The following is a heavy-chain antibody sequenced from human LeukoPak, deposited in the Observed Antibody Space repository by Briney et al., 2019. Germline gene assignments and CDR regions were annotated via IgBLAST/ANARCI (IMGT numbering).Heavy chain of an antibody. J-gene: IGHJ3*02. CDR3: ARSIRRYFDWLLRGDAFDI. CDR2: INPNSGGT. D-gene: IGHD3-9*01. Sequence: ASVKVSCKASGYTFTGYYMHWVRQAPGQGLEWMGWINPNSGGTNYAQKFQGRVTMTRDTSISTAYMELSRLRSDDTAVYYCARSIRRYFDWLLRGDAFDIWGQGTMVTVFS. V-gene: IGHV1-2*02. CDR1: GYTFTGYY.